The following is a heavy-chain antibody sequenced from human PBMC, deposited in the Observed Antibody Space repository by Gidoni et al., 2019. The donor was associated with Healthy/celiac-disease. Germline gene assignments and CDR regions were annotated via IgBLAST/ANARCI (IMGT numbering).Heavy chain of an antibody. CDR1: GFPFGDYA. V-gene: IGHV3-49*04. Sequence: EVQLVESGGGLVQPGRSLRLSCTASGFPFGDYAMSWVRQAPGKGLEWVGFIRSKAYGGTTEYAASVKGRFTISRDDSKSIAYLQMNSLKTEDTAVYYCTRDQWDYYDSSGANDAFDIWGQGTMVTVSS. CDR2: IRSKAYGGTT. J-gene: IGHJ3*02. CDR3: TRDQWDYYDSSGANDAFDI. D-gene: IGHD3-22*01.